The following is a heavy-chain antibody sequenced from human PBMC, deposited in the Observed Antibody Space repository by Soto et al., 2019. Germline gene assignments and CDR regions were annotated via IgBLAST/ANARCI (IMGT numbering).Heavy chain of an antibody. CDR1: GFTFSSYA. CDR3: ASDIGAAAGTLRGMDV. J-gene: IGHJ6*02. V-gene: IGHV3-30-3*01. CDR2: ISYDGSNK. D-gene: IGHD6-13*01. Sequence: PVGSLRLSCAASGFTFSSYAMHWVRQAPGKGLEWVAVISYDGSNKYYADSVKGRFTISRDNSKNTLYLQMNSLRAEDTAVYYCASDIGAAAGTLRGMDVWGQGTTVTVSS.